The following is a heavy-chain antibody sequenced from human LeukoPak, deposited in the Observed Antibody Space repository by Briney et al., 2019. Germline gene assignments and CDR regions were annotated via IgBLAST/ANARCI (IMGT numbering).Heavy chain of an antibody. CDR1: GGSINSGDYY. J-gene: IGHJ4*02. V-gene: IGHV4-30-4*01. CDR3: ARERYFDWSFDY. D-gene: IGHD3-9*01. CDR2: FYYTGST. Sequence: SETLPLTCTVSGGSINSGDYYWSWIRQPPGKGLEWIGFFYYTGSTSYSPSLKSRVTISLDTSKNQFSLNLRPVTAADTAVYYCARERYFDWSFDYWGQGTLVTVSS.